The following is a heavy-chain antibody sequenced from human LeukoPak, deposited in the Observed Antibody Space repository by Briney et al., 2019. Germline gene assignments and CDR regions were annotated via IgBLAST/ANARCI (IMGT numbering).Heavy chain of an antibody. CDR3: ARDFSDSSSWYKGSYYFDY. J-gene: IGHJ4*02. D-gene: IGHD6-13*01. CDR1: GYTFTGYY. Sequence: ASVKVSCKASGYTFTGYYMHWVRQAPGQGLEWMGWINPNSGGTNYAQKFQGRVTMTRDTSISTAYMELSRLRSDDTAVYYCARDFSDSSSWYKGSYYFDYWGQGTLVTVSS. V-gene: IGHV1-2*02. CDR2: INPNSGGT.